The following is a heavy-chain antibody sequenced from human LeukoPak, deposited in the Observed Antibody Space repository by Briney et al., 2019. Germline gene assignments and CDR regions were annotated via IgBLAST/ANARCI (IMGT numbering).Heavy chain of an antibody. J-gene: IGHJ4*02. CDR1: GFTFSSHA. V-gene: IGHV3-23*01. CDR2: ISDSGGST. CDR3: ARDAGGAWPFDY. D-gene: IGHD4-17*01. Sequence: PGGSLRLSCAASGFTFSSHAMHWVRQAPGKGLEWVSVISDSGGSTYYADSVKGRFTISRDNSKNTLSLEMNSLRADDTATYYCARDAGGAWPFDYWGQGTRVIVSS.